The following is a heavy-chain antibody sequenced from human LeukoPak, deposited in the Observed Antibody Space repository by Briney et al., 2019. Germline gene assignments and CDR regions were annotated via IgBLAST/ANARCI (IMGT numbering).Heavy chain of an antibody. J-gene: IGHJ4*02. D-gene: IGHD6-19*01. CDR2: INPNSGGT. CDR1: GYTFTGYY. V-gene: IGHV1-2*07. CDR3: AREGDSAGWYRPAFRLLDY. Sequence: GASVKVSCKASGYTFTGYYMHWVRQAPGQGLEWMGWINPNSGGTNYAHKFQGRVTMTTETSTTTAYMELTSLTSDETALYYCAREGDSAGWYRPAFRLLDYWGQGTMVTVSS.